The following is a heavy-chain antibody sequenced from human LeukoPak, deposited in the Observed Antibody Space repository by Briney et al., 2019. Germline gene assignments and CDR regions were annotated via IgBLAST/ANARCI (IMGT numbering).Heavy chain of an antibody. V-gene: IGHV3-7*01. J-gene: IGHJ4*02. Sequence: GGSLRLSCVASGFTFSDYYMSWIRQAPGKGLEWVANIKQDGSEKYYVDSVKGRFTISRDNAKNSLYLQMNSLRAEDTAVYYCARVWQQWLVFDYWGQGTLVTVSS. CDR3: ARVWQQWLVFDY. CDR2: IKQDGSEK. CDR1: GFTFSDYY. D-gene: IGHD6-19*01.